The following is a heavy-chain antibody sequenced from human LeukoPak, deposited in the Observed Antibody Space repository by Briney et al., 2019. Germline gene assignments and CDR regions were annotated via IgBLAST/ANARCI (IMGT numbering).Heavy chain of an antibody. CDR2: IHYSGST. J-gene: IGHJ4*02. V-gene: IGHV4-39*01. Sequence: SETLSLTCTVSGGSIGSSSYYWGWIRQPPGKGLEWIGSIHYSGSTYFNPSLKSRVTIFVDTSKNQFSLKLSSVTAADTAVYYCARGLDSYDSSGQFVYWGQGTLVTVSS. D-gene: IGHD3-22*01. CDR1: GGSIGSSSYY. CDR3: ARGLDSYDSSGQFVY.